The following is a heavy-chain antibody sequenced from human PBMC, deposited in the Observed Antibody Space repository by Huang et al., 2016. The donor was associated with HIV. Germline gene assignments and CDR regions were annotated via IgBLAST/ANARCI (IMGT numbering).Heavy chain of an antibody. V-gene: IGHV1-69*12. D-gene: IGHD3-10*01. CDR1: GGTFSRYT. Sequence: QVQLVQSGAEVKKPGSSVRVSCKVSGGTFSRYTIGWVRQAPGEGLEWMGENLPVFGGTNSAEKFEDRVTITADESTNTAYMEWTRLRSDDTALYYCARYGDGSVFYYFDFWGQGTLVTVSS. J-gene: IGHJ4*02. CDR3: ARYGDGSVFYYFDF. CDR2: NLPVFGGT.